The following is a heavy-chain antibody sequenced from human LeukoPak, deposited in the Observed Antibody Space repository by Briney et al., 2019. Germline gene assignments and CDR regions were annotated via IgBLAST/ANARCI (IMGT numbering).Heavy chain of an antibody. J-gene: IGHJ3*02. CDR2: ISSSGNT. CDR3: SRVLTIFGVVISYGAFDI. V-gene: IGHV4-59*01. D-gene: IGHD3-3*01. Sequence: SETLSLTCTVFNASISTYYWSWIRQPPGKGLEWIGYISSSGNTNYNPSLKSRLSISVDTFKNQFSLRLTSVTAADTAVYYCSRVLTIFGVVISYGAFDIWGQGTVVTVSS. CDR1: NASISTYY.